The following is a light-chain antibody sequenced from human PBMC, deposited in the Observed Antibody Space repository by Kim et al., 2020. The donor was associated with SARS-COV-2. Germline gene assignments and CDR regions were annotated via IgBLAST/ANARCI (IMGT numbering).Light chain of an antibody. J-gene: IGLJ3*02. CDR3: SSYTSSNLLM. V-gene: IGLV2-14*03. CDR2: DVD. Sequence: GQSTTISCTGTSRDVGGYNYVSCYQQHPGKIPKLMIYDVDQRPSGVSNRFSGSKSGNTASLTISGLQAEDEADYYCSSYTSSNLLMFVGGTQLTVL. CDR1: SRDVGGYNY.